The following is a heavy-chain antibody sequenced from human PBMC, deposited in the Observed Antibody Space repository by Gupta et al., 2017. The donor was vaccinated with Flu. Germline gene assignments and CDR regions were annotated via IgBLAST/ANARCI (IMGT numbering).Heavy chain of an antibody. D-gene: IGHD2-8*01. CDR2: IWFDGSDK. CDR1: GFTFGPYG. J-gene: IGHJ4*02. CDR3: ARGRGLVVRGDRYDY. V-gene: IGHV3-33*03. Sequence: QVQLEESGGGVVQPGRSLRLSCAASGFTFGPYGMHWVRQAPGKGLEWVAVIWFDGSDKYYAESVRGRFTVSRDNSKNIMYLQLDSLRPEDTAIYYCARGRGLVVRGDRYDYWGQGTLVTVSS.